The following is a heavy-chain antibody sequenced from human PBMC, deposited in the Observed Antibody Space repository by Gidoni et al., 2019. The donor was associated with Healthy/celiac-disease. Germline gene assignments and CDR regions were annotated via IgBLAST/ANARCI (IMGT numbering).Heavy chain of an antibody. V-gene: IGHV1-18*01. CDR2: SSSYNDNT. Sequence: QVQLVQSGAEAKKPGASVKVSCKASGYTFTSYGISWVRQASGQGLEWMGWSSSYNDNTNYAQRLQGRVTMNTDTSTSTAYMGLRSLRSDDTAVYYCARDGGRELLTCFDYWGQGTLVTVSS. CDR3: ARDGGRELLTCFDY. CDR1: GYTFTSYG. J-gene: IGHJ4*02. D-gene: IGHD1-26*01.